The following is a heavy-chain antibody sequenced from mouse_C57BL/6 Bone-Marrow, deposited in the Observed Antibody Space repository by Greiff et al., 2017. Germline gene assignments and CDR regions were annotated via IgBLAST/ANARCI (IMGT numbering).Heavy chain of an antibody. CDR2: IDPPDSYT. D-gene: IGHD2-2*01. CDR3: ARLWLRSY. V-gene: IGHV1-50*01. Sequence: VQLQQPGAELVKPGASVKLSCKASGYTFTSYWMQWVKQRPGQGLEWIGEIDPPDSYTNYNQKFKGKATLTVDTSSSTAYMQLSSLTSEDSAVYYCARLWLRSYWGQGTTLTVSS. J-gene: IGHJ2*01. CDR1: GYTFTSYW.